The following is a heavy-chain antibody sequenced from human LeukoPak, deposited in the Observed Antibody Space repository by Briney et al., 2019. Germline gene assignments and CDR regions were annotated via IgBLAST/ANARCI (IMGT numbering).Heavy chain of an antibody. Sequence: SETLSLTCTVSGCSVSSGSYYWSWLRQPPGQGLEWLGNIYYSGSTNYNPSLKSRVTISLDTSKNQFSLKLSFVTAADTAVYYCGRYLKPSALSAFDIWGQGTMVTVSS. J-gene: IGHJ3*02. CDR1: GCSVSSGSYY. CDR2: IYYSGST. CDR3: GRYLKPSALSAFDI. D-gene: IGHD2-2*01. V-gene: IGHV4-61*01.